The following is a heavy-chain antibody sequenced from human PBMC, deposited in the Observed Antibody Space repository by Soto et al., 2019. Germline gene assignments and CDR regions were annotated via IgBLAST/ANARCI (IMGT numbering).Heavy chain of an antibody. CDR2: IIPIFGTA. CDR3: ARFEYSSTYHFDY. Sequence: QVQLVQSGAEVKKPGSSVKVSCKASGGTFSRYGISWVRQAPGQGPELMGGIIPIFGTANYAQKFQGRVTITADKSTSTAYMELSSLRTEDTAVYYCARFEYSSTYHFDYWGQGTLVTVSS. CDR1: GGTFSRYG. V-gene: IGHV1-69*06. J-gene: IGHJ4*02. D-gene: IGHD6-6*01.